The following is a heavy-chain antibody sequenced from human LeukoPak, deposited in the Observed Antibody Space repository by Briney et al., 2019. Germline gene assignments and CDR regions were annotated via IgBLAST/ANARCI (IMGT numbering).Heavy chain of an antibody. CDR1: GFTFSSYA. J-gene: IGHJ4*02. CDR2: ISYDGSNK. Sequence: PGGSLRLSCAASGFTFSSYAMHWVRQAPGKGLEWVAVISYDGSNKYYADSVKGRFTISRDNSKNTLYLQMNSLRAEDTAVYYCARDRPRDHRDGYNHWGQGTLVTVSS. CDR3: ARDRPRDHRDGYNH. V-gene: IGHV3-30*04. D-gene: IGHD5-24*01.